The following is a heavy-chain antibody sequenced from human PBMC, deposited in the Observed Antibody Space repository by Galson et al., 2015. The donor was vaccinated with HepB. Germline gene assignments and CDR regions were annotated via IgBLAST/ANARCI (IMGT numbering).Heavy chain of an antibody. D-gene: IGHD1-26*01. CDR2: VSYSGST. CDR3: ARSGSYVGYFQN. J-gene: IGHJ1*01. Sequence: SETLSLTCTVSGGSISSYYLSWIRQPPGKGLEWIGYVSYSGSTNYNPSLKSRVTISIDTSKNQFSLKLSSVTAADTAVYYCARSGSYVGYFQNWGQGTLVTVSS. V-gene: IGHV4-59*01. CDR1: GGSISSYY.